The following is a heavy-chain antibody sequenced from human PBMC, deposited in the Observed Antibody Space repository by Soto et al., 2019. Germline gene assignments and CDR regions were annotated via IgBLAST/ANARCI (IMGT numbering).Heavy chain of an antibody. D-gene: IGHD6-19*01. Sequence: GSGPTLVNPTQTLTLTRTFSGFSLSTSGMCVSWIRQPPGKALEWLALIDWDDDKYYSTSLKTRLTISKDTSKNQVVLTMTNMDPVDTATYYCARINGRSGWYSKYYYGMDVWGQGTTVTVSS. CDR2: IDWDDDK. V-gene: IGHV2-70*01. CDR1: GFSLSTSGMC. CDR3: ARINGRSGWYSKYYYGMDV. J-gene: IGHJ6*02.